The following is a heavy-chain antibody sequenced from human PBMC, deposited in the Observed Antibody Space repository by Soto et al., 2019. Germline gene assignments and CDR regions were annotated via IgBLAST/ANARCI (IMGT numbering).Heavy chain of an antibody. CDR2: ISAYNGNT. J-gene: IGHJ4*02. Sequence: ASVKVSCKASGYTFTSYGISWVRQAPGQGLEWMGWISAYNGNTNYAQKLQGRVTMTTDTSTSTAYMELRSLRSDDTAVYYCAFLLLCGELRCIVFWCQGILVTV. V-gene: IGHV1-18*01. CDR3: AFLLLCGELRCIVF. CDR1: GYTFTSYG. D-gene: IGHD3-10*01.